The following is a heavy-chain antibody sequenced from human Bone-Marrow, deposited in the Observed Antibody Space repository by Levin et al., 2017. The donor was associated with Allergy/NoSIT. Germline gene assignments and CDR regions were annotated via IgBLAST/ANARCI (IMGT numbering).Heavy chain of an antibody. CDR1: GGSISSSSYY. V-gene: IGHV4-39*01. CDR3: ARKRGYSYGYFGGYYYGMDV. D-gene: IGHD5-18*01. J-gene: IGHJ6*02. CDR2: IYYSGST. Sequence: SETLSLTCTVSGGSISSSSYYWGWIRQPPGKGLEWIGSIYYSGSTYYNPSLKSRVTISVDTSKNQFSLKLSSVTAADTAVYYCARKRGYSYGYFGGYYYGMDVWGQGTTVTVSS.